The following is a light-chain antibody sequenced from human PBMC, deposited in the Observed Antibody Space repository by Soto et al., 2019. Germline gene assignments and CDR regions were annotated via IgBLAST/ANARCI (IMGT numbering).Light chain of an antibody. Sequence: DIQMTQSPSSLSASVGDRVTITCQASQEISNYLNWYQQKPGKAPKLLIYDASNLETGVPSRFSGSGSGTDFTFTISSLQPEDIATYYCQQYDNLPPINFGQGTRLEIK. CDR2: DAS. V-gene: IGKV1-33*01. CDR3: QQYDNLPPIN. CDR1: QEISNY. J-gene: IGKJ5*01.